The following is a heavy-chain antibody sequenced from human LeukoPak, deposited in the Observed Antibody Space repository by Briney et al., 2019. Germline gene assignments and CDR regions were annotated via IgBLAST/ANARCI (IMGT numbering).Heavy chain of an antibody. D-gene: IGHD3-3*01. CDR2: MNPNSGNT. V-gene: IGHV1-8*01. Sequence: ASVKVSCKASGYTFTSYDINWVRQATGQGLEWMGWMNPNSGNTGYAQKFQGRVTVTRNTSISTAYMELSSLRSEDTAVYYCARGRITPRFLEWLLYWGQGTLVTVSS. CDR3: ARGRITPRFLEWLLY. CDR1: GYTFTSYD. J-gene: IGHJ4*02.